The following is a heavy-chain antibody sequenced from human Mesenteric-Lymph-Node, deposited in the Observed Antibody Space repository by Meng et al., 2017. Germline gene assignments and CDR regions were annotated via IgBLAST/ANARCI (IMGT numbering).Heavy chain of an antibody. J-gene: IGHJ5*02. CDR3: ARQDYDILTGYYNFWFDP. V-gene: IGHV4-31*03. D-gene: IGHD3-9*01. CDR2: INHSGST. CDR1: GGSISSGGYY. Sequence: QVQLQESGPGLVKPSQTLSLTCTVSGGSISSGGYYWSWIRQHPGKGLEWIGEINHSGSTNYNPSLKSRVTISVDTSKNQFSLKLSSVTAADTAVYYCARQDYDILTGYYNFWFDPWGQGTLVTVSS.